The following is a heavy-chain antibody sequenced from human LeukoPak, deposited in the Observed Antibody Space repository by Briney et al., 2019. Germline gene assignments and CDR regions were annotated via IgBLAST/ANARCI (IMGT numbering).Heavy chain of an antibody. CDR3: ARTPPALEMATISSALDAFDI. CDR1: SGSFSGYY. D-gene: IGHD5-24*01. CDR2: INHSGST. V-gene: IGHV4-34*01. Sequence: SETLSLTCAVYSGSFSGYYWSWIRQPPGKGLEWIGEINHSGSTNYNPSLKSRVTISVDTSKNQFSLKLSSVTAADTAVYYCARTPPALEMATISSALDAFDIWGQGTMVTVSS. J-gene: IGHJ3*02.